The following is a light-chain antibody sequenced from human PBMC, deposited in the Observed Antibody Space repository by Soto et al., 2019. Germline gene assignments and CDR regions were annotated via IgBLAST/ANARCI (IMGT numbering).Light chain of an antibody. J-gene: IGKJ1*01. CDR3: QHYNHWLWT. CDR1: QSVSYY. Sequence: EILMTQSPATLSVSPGERVTFSCRASQSVSYYLAWYQQKPGQAPRLLIYGAPTRATGIPARFSGSGSGTEFTLTISSLQSEDSAVYYCQHYNHWLWTFGQGTKVDIK. V-gene: IGKV3-15*01. CDR2: GAP.